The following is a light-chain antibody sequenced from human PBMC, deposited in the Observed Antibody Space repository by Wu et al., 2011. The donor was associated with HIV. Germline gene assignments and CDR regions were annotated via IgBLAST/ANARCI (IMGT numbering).Light chain of an antibody. CDR1: QSVSSY. Sequence: EIVLTQSPATLSLSPGERATLSCRASQSVSSYFAWYQQKPGQAPRLLIYDASKRATGIPVRFSGSGFGTDFTLTISSLEPEDFAVYYCQHRSDWPPTFGQGTRLEIK. J-gene: IGKJ5*01. V-gene: IGKV3-11*01. CDR3: QHRSDWPPT. CDR2: DAS.